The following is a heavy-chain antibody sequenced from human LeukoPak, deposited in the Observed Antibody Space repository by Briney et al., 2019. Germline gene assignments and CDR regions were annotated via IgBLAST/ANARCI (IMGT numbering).Heavy chain of an antibody. CDR1: GFTFSNYD. CDR2: IWYDGSNK. J-gene: IGHJ3*02. V-gene: IGHV3-33*01. CDR3: ARDDYGGKLDI. D-gene: IGHD4-23*01. Sequence: GGSLRLSCAASGFTFSNYDMHWVRQAPGKGLEWVAVIWYDGSNKYYADSVKGRFTISRANSKNTLYLQMNSLRAEDTAVYYCARDDYGGKLDIWGQGTVVTVSS.